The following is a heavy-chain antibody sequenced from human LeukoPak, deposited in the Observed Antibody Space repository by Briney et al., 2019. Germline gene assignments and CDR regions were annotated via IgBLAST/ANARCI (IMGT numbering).Heavy chain of an antibody. CDR1: GFAFNNYW. D-gene: IGHD3-10*01. Sequence: GGALRLSSSASGFAFNNYWMHWVRPAPGKGRVWVSRINYDGSSTTYPDSVKGRFTISRDNANNTLYLQMNSLRAEDTAVYYCARVTYYFASGSLTIYYFDYWGQGTLVTVSS. J-gene: IGHJ4*02. V-gene: IGHV3-74*01. CDR3: ARVTYYFASGSLTIYYFDY. CDR2: INYDGSST.